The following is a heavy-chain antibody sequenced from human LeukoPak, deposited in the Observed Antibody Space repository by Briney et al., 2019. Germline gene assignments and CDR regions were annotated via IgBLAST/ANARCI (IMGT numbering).Heavy chain of an antibody. V-gene: IGHV4-59*08. CDR1: GGSISSNY. D-gene: IGHD1-26*01. CDR2: IHYSGST. Sequence: SETLSLTCTVSGGSISSNYWSWIRQSPGKGLEWIGYIHYSGSTSYNPSLKSRVTISVDTSKNQFSLKLSSVTAADTAVYYCARGGSYRDDAFDIWGQGTMVAVSS. CDR3: ARGGSYRDDAFDI. J-gene: IGHJ3*02.